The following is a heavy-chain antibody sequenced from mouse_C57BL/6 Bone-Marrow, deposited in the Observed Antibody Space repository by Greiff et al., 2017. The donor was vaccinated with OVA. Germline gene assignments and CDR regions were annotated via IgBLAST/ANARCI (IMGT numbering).Heavy chain of an antibody. V-gene: IGHV1-81*01. CDR2: IYPRSGNT. CDR3: GPSIYYDSAWFAY. J-gene: IGHJ3*01. Sequence: VQLQESGAELARPGASVKLSCKASGYTFTSYGISWVKQRTGQGLEWIGEIYPRSGNTYYNEQFKGKATLTADKSSSTAYRELRSLTSEDSAVYFGGPSIYYDSAWFAYWGQGTLVTVSA. D-gene: IGHD2-4*01. CDR1: GYTFTSYG.